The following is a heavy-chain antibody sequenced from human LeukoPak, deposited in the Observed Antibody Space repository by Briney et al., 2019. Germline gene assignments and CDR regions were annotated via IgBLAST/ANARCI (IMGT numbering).Heavy chain of an antibody. D-gene: IGHD6-19*01. CDR2: IYYRGST. V-gene: IGHV4-59*04. CDR3: ARGERYSSGWYGEYYCDY. CDR1: GGSVSSYY. Sequence: SETLSLTCTVSGGSVSSYYWSGIRPPPGKGLQWIGTIYYRGSTYYKPSLKSRVTISVDTSKNQFSLKLCSVTAADTAVYYGARGERYSSGWYGEYYCDYWGQGPLVSVSS. J-gene: IGHJ4*02.